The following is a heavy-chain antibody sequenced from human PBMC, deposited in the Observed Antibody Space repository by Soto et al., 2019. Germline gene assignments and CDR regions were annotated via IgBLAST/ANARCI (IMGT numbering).Heavy chain of an antibody. J-gene: IGHJ6*02. V-gene: IGHV3-74*01. Sequence: EVQLVESGGGLVQPGGSLSLSCAASGFTFSTYWMHWVRQPPGKGLVWVSRINNDGSNTAYADSVKGRFTISRDNAQSTLYLQMNSLRAEETAVYYCARDPLIGTTDYGLDVWGQGTTVSVSS. D-gene: IGHD1-7*01. CDR1: GFTFSTYW. CDR2: INNDGSNT. CDR3: ARDPLIGTTDYGLDV.